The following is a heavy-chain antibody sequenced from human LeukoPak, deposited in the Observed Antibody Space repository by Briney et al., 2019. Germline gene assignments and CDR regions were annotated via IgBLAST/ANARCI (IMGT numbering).Heavy chain of an antibody. Sequence: GESLQISCQGSGYSFTSYWIGWVRRLPGKGLEWMGIIYPSDSDTRYSPSFQGQGTISADKSISTAYLQWSSLKASDTAMYYCARVDYYDSSGFNYFDYWGQGTLVTVSS. CDR1: GYSFTSYW. D-gene: IGHD3-22*01. CDR3: ARVDYYDSSGFNYFDY. V-gene: IGHV5-51*01. J-gene: IGHJ4*02. CDR2: IYPSDSDT.